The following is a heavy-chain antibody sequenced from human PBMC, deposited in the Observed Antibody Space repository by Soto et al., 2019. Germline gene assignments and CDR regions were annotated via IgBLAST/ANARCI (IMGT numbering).Heavy chain of an antibody. CDR3: AKDVVPGSGFGRFLEWSHNNWFDP. V-gene: IGHV3-23*01. Sequence: GGSLRLSCAASGFTFSSYAMSWVRQAPGKGLEWVSAICCSGGSTYYADSVKGRFTISRDNSKNTLYLQMNSLRAEDTAVYYCAKDVVPGSGFGRFLEWSHNNWFDPWGQGTLVTVSS. CDR1: GFTFSSYA. CDR2: ICCSGGST. J-gene: IGHJ5*02. D-gene: IGHD3-3*01.